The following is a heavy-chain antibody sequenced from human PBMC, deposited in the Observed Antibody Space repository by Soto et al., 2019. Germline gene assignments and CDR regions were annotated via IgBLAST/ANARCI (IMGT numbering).Heavy chain of an antibody. Sequence: EVQLVESGGGSVQPGGSLRLSCAASGFSFSSYFMAWVRQAPGEGLVSVSHVPGDGSRASYADSVGGRFTISRDNAKNTLYLQMDSLRDEDTAIYYCARENGYSLDVWGQGTTVTVSS. J-gene: IGHJ6*02. D-gene: IGHD1-26*01. CDR3: ARENGYSLDV. V-gene: IGHV3-74*01. CDR1: GFSFSSYF. CDR2: VPGDGSRA.